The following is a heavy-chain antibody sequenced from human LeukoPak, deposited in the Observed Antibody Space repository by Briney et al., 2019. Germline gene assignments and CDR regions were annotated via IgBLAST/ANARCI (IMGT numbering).Heavy chain of an antibody. J-gene: IGHJ5*02. D-gene: IGHD1-26*01. CDR1: GGSISSYY. Sequence: PSETLSLTCTVSGGSISSYYWSWIRQPPGKGLEWIGYIYYSGSTNYNPSLKSRVTISVDTSKNQFSLKLSSVTAADTAVYYCAREVGMVLTESGSYPNWFDPWGQGTLVTVSS. CDR2: IYYSGST. V-gene: IGHV4-59*01. CDR3: AREVGMVLTESGSYPNWFDP.